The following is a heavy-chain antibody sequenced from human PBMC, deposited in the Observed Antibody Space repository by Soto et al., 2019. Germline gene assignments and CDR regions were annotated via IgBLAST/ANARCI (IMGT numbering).Heavy chain of an antibody. CDR2: INSRGGST. V-gene: IGHV3-23*01. CDR3: AKDSSSTSCYAFDY. J-gene: IGHJ4*02. CDR1: GFTFSSYA. D-gene: IGHD2-2*01. Sequence: GGSLRLSCAASGFTFSSYAMSWDRQAPGKGLEWVSAINSRGGSTYYADSVKGRFTISRDSSKNTLYLQMNSLRAEDTAVYYCAKDSSSTSCYAFDYWGQGTLVTVSS.